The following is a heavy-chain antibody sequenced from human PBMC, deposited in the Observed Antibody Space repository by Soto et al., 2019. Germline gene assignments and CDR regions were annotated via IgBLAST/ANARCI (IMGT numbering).Heavy chain of an antibody. V-gene: IGHV3-33*01. Sequence: QVQLVESGGGVVQPGRSLRLSCAASGFTFSSYGMHWVRQAPGKGLEWVAVIWYDGSNKYYADSVKGRFTISRDNSKNTLYLQMNSLRAEDTAVYYCARAYSSCWLPEYFQHWGQGTLVTVSS. CDR1: GFTFSSYG. D-gene: IGHD6-19*01. CDR2: IWYDGSNK. CDR3: ARAYSSCWLPEYFQH. J-gene: IGHJ1*01.